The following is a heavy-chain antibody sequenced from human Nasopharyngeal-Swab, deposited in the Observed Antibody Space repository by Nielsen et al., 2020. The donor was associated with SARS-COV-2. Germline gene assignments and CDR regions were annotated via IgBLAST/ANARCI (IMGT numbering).Heavy chain of an antibody. CDR1: GGTFSSYA. Sequence: SVKVSCKASGGTFSSYAISWVRQVPGQGLEWMGGIIPIFGTANYAQKFQGRVTITADESTSTAYMELSSLRSEDTAVYYCARIYDSSGYNWFDPWGQGTLVTVSS. CDR2: IIPIFGTA. D-gene: IGHD3-22*01. CDR3: ARIYDSSGYNWFDP. J-gene: IGHJ5*02. V-gene: IGHV1-69*13.